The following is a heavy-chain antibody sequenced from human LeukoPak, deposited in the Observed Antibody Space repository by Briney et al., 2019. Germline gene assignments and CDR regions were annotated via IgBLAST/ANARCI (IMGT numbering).Heavy chain of an antibody. CDR2: INPSGGST. Sequence: ASVKVSCTASGYTFPSYFMHWVRQAPGQGLEWMGIINPSGGSTSYAQKFQGRVTMTRDTSTSTVYMELSSLRSEDTAVYYCARDQLVGATPGPDYWGQGTLVTVSS. D-gene: IGHD1-26*01. CDR3: ARDQLVGATPGPDY. J-gene: IGHJ4*02. V-gene: IGHV1-46*01. CDR1: GYTFPSYF.